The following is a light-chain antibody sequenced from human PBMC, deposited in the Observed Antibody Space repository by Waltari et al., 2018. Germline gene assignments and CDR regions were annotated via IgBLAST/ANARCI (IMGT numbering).Light chain of an antibody. J-gene: IGKJ2*01. CDR3: QQYGSSPPYT. CDR2: GAS. Sequence: EIVLTQSPGTLSLSPGERATLSCRASQSASSSYLAWYQPKPGQAPRLLIYGASSRATGIPDRFSGSGSGTDFTLTISRLEPEDFAVYYCQQYGSSPPYTFGQGTKLEIK. CDR1: QSASSSY. V-gene: IGKV3-20*01.